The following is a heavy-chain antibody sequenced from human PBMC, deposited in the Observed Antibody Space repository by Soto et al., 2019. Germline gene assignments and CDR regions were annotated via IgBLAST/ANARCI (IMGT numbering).Heavy chain of an antibody. CDR1: GGTFSSYA. CDR3: ASIVLGDFGSTGCCRNYYYGMDV. V-gene: IGHV1-69*01. CDR2: IIPIFGTA. J-gene: IGHJ6*02. D-gene: IGHD2-2*03. Sequence: QVQLVQSGAEVKKPGSSVKVSCKASGGTFSSYAISWVRQAPGQGLEWMGGIIPIFGTANYAQKFQGRVTIAADDSTSTSYVERSIRGSEAAAVYYCASIVLGDFGSTGCCRNYYYGMDVWGQGTTVTVSS.